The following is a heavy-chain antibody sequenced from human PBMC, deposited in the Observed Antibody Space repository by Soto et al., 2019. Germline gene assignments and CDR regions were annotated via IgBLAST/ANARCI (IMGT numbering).Heavy chain of an antibody. V-gene: IGHV4-34*01. Sequence: SETLSLTCAVYGGFLSESYWTWIRQPPGKGLEWIGEINHVGGTNYNPSLKSRVTMSVDTSQNQFSLRLISVTAADTAMYFCVRIRYQLPSSVLWLDPWGQGTPVIVSS. CDR3: VRIRYQLPSSVLWLDP. CDR1: GGFLSESY. J-gene: IGHJ5*02. CDR2: INHVGGT. D-gene: IGHD3-16*01.